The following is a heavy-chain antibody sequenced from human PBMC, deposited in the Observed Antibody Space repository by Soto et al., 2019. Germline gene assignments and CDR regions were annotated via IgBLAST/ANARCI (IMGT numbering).Heavy chain of an antibody. V-gene: IGHV1-18*01. CDR2: ISAYNGNT. J-gene: IGHJ5*02. CDR3: ARDMVAANPNFKNNWFDP. D-gene: IGHD2-15*01. CDR1: GYTFTSYG. Sequence: ASVKVSCKASGYTFTSYGISWVRQAPGQGLEWMGWISAYNGNTNYAQKLLGRVTMTTDTSTSTAYMELRSLRSDDTAVYYCARDMVAANPNFKNNWFDPWGQGTLVTVSS.